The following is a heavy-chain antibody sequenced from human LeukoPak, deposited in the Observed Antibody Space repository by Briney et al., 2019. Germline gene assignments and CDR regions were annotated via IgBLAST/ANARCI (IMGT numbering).Heavy chain of an antibody. CDR2: IYYSGST. V-gene: IGHV4-39*07. Sequence: SETLSLTCTASGGSITTTNYYWGWIRQSPGKGLEWIGSIYYSGSTYYNPSLKSRVTISVDTSKNHSSLRLSSVTAADTAVYYCARDFWSDHSWFDPWGQGTLVTVSS. CDR1: GGSITTTNYY. J-gene: IGHJ5*02. CDR3: ARDFWSDHSWFDP. D-gene: IGHD3-3*01.